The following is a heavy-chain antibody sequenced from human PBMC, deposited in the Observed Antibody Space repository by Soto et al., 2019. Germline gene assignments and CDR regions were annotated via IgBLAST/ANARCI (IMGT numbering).Heavy chain of an antibody. J-gene: IGHJ3*02. V-gene: IGHV3-48*02. CDR1: GFTFSSHS. CDR3: VRDHDWAFDI. CDR2: INRDSSTM. Sequence: EVQLVESGGGLVQPGGSLKLSCAASGFTFSSHSMNWVRQAPGKGLEWISFINRDSSTMHYADSVKGRFTISRDNAKNSLYLQMTSLRDEDTAVYQCVRDHDWAFDIWGQGTMVTVSS. D-gene: IGHD2-21*01.